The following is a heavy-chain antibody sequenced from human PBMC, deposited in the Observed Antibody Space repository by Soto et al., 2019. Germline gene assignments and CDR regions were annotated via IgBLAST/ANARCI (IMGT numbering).Heavy chain of an antibody. V-gene: IGHV1-18*01. J-gene: IGHJ4*02. Sequence: ASVKVSCKASGYAFTNHGISWVRQAPGEGLEWMGWISPYNGDTNNAQKFQGRVTMTTDTPTNKGFMELTRLTSDDTAVYYCARGGISSAEGLDYWGQGPLVTVSS. CDR3: ARGGISSAEGLDY. D-gene: IGHD6-13*01. CDR1: GYAFTNHG. CDR2: ISPYNGDT.